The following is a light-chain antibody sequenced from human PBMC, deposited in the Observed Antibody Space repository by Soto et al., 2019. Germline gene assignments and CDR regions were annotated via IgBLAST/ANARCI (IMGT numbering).Light chain of an antibody. V-gene: IGLV2-14*01. Sequence: QSVLTQPASXXXXXGXSITISCTGSSADIGGYNYVSWYQHHPGKAPKLIIYEAINRPSGVSSRFSGSKSGNTASLTISGLQTEDEADYYCTSYSTTTTLYVFGTGTKLTVL. CDR2: EAI. CDR1: SADIGGYNY. CDR3: TSYSTTTTLYV. J-gene: IGLJ1*01.